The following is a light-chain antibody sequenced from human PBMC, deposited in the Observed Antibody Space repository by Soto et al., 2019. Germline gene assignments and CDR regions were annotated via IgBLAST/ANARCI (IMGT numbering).Light chain of an antibody. CDR2: EVS. J-gene: IGLJ1*01. CDR1: SSDVGSYNL. Sequence: QSVLTQPASVSGSPGQSITISCTGTSSDVGSYNLVSWYQQHPGKAPKLMIYEVSKRPSGVSNRFSGSKSGNTASLTISGLQAEDEADYYCCSYEGSSGYVFGTGTKLTVL. CDR3: CSYEGSSGYV. V-gene: IGLV2-23*02.